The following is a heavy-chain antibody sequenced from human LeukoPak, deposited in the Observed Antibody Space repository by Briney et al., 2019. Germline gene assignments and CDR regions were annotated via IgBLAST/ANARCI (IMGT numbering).Heavy chain of an antibody. V-gene: IGHV3-64*01. Sequence: GGSLRLSCVASGFTFSNYAMHWVRQTPGKGLEYVSGISRTGVNTYYANSVKGRFTISRDISKSTLYLQMGSLRDDDMAVYYCARDRGVSYFDYWGQGTQVTVSS. CDR1: GFTFSNYA. J-gene: IGHJ4*02. D-gene: IGHD3-10*01. CDR2: ISRTGVNT. CDR3: ARDRGVSYFDY.